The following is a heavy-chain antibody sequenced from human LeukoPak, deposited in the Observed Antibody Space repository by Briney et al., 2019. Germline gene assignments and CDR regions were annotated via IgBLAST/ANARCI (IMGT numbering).Heavy chain of an antibody. CDR3: AKELLWFGEQDY. CDR2: ISGSGTNT. Sequence: GGSLRLSCAASGFTFSTYAMSWVRQAPGKGPEWVSSISGSGTNTYYADSVKGRFTISRDNSRNLLFLQMSSLRVEDTAVYYCAKELLWFGEQDYWGQGTLVTVSS. CDR1: GFTFSTYA. J-gene: IGHJ4*02. V-gene: IGHV3-23*01. D-gene: IGHD3-10*01.